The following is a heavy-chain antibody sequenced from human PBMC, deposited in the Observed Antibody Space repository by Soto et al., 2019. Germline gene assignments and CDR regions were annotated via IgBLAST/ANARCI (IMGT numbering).Heavy chain of an antibody. CDR1: GFPFSSYA. CDR3: AKLPYYYDSSGGKGDY. Sequence: EVQLLESGGGLVQPGGSLGLSCAASGFPFSSYAMTRVRQAPGKGLEWVSLISGSGGSTYYADSVKGRFTISRDNSRDTLYLQMNSLRAEDTAVYYCAKLPYYYDSSGGKGDYWGQGTLVTVSS. CDR2: ISGSGGST. D-gene: IGHD3-22*01. J-gene: IGHJ4*02. V-gene: IGHV3-23*01.